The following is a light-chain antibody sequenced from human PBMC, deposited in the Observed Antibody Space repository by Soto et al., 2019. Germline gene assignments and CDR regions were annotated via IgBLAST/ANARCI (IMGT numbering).Light chain of an antibody. CDR3: QLLNTYPLT. CDR2: AAS. V-gene: IGKV1-9*01. J-gene: IGKJ4*01. Sequence: EIGLTQSPSFLSASVGDRVTITCRASQRITNYLAWYQQKPGKATKLLIYAASTLQNGVPSKFSGSGSGTEFTLTITNLQREDFATYFCQLLNTYPLTFGGGTKVDIK. CDR1: QRITNY.